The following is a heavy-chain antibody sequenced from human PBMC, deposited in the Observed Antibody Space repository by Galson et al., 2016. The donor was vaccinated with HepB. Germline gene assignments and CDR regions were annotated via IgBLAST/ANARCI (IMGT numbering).Heavy chain of an antibody. J-gene: IGHJ4*02. CDR2: INYSGNT. CDR1: GGSISSGNYY. D-gene: IGHD3-10*01. V-gene: IGHV4-39*01. Sequence: ETLSLTCTVSGGSISSGNYYWGWIRQPPGKGLEWIGSINYSGNTYYNPSLKSRVTMSIDTSKNQFSLRLSSVTAADTAVYYCARVAWYQYGSGSYDYWGQGTLVSVSS. CDR3: ARVAWYQYGSGSYDY.